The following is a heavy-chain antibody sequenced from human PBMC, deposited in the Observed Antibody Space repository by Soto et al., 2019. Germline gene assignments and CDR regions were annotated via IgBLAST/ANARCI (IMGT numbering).Heavy chain of an antibody. CDR3: AIYQDIVVVPAAIVFSN. D-gene: IGHD2-2*02. J-gene: IGHJ4*02. CDR1: GGTFSSYT. V-gene: IGHV1-69*02. Sequence: GASVKVSCKASGGTFSSYTISWVRQAPGQGLEWMGRIIPILGIANYAQKFQGRVTITADKSTSTAYMELSSLRSEDTAVYYCAIYQDIVVVPAAIVFSNWGQGTLVTVSS. CDR2: IIPILGIA.